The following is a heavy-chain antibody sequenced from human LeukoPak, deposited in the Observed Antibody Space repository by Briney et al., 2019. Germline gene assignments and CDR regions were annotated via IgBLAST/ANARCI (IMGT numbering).Heavy chain of an antibody. V-gene: IGHV4-59*02. Sequence: SETLSLTCTVSGGSVSSHFWSWIRQPPGKGLEWIGYISYSGGTNYNPFFKSRVTMSLDTSKNQFSLKLSSATAADTAVYFCARDFEVYSNYDWYFDLWGRGTLVTVSS. D-gene: IGHD4-11*01. CDR1: GGSVSSHF. CDR3: ARDFEVYSNYDWYFDL. CDR2: ISYSGGT. J-gene: IGHJ2*01.